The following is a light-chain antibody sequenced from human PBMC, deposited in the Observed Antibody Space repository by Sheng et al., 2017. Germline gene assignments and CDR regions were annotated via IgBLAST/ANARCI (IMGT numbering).Light chain of an antibody. J-gene: IGKJ1*01. V-gene: IGKV3-20*01. CDR2: GAS. Sequence: EIVLTQSPDTLSLSPGERATLSCRASQSISSTSLAWYQQKPGQAPRLLIYGASTRATGIPARFSGSGSGTDFTLTIDSLEPEDFAVYYCQQYGSSPWTFGHGTKVEIK. CDR3: QQYGSSPWT. CDR1: QSISSTS.